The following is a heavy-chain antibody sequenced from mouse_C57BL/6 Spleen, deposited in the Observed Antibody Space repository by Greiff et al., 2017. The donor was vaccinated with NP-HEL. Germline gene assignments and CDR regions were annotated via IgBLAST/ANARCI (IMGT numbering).Heavy chain of an antibody. V-gene: IGHV1-50*01. J-gene: IGHJ2*01. CDR1: GYTFTSYW. Sequence: QVQLQQPGAELVKPGASVKLSCKASGYTFTSYWMQWVKQRPGQGLEWIGEIDPSDSYTNYNQKFKGKATLTVDTSSSTAYMQLSSLTSEDSAVYYCARDTYYSNRGYFDYWGQGTTLTVSS. CDR3: ARDTYYSNRGYFDY. CDR2: IDPSDSYT. D-gene: IGHD2-5*01.